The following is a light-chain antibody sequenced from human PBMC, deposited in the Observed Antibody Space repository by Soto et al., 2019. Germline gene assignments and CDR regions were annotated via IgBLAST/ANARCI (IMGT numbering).Light chain of an antibody. Sequence: EIVLTQSPGTLSLSPGERATLSCRASQSGFSFYLAWFQQKPGQAPRLLIYGASTRATGIPFRFSGSGSGTDFTLTISRLEPEDVAVYYCHQYGSSPLTLGQGTKLEIK. J-gene: IGKJ1*01. CDR3: HQYGSSPLT. V-gene: IGKV3-20*01. CDR1: QSGFSFY. CDR2: GAS.